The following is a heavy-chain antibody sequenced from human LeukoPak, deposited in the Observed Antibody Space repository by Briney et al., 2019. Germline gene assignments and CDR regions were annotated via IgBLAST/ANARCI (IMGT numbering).Heavy chain of an antibody. V-gene: IGHV1-2*02. CDR3: ARGDPSMIVVGPQPLDY. D-gene: IGHD3-22*01. CDR1: GYTFTGYY. CDR2: INPNSGGT. Sequence: ASVKVSCKASGYTFTGYYMHWVRQAPGQGLEWMGWINPNSGGTNYAQKFQGRVTMTRDTSISTAYMELSRLRSDDTAVYYCARGDPSMIVVGPQPLDYWGQGTLVTVSS. J-gene: IGHJ4*02.